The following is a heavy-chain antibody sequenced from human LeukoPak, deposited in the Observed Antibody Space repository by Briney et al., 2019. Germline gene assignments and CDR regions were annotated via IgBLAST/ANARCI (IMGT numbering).Heavy chain of an antibody. D-gene: IGHD6-13*01. J-gene: IGHJ6*03. CDR2: IYSGGST. CDR3: ASHSSSWYYYYYYMDV. CDR1: GFTVRSKL. Sequence: PGGSLRLSCPASGFTVRSKLMSWVRPAPGKGLEGGSVIYSGGSTYYADSVKGRFTISRDNSKNTLYLQMNSLRAEDTAVYYCASHSSSWYYYYYYMDVWGKGTTVTVSS. V-gene: IGHV3-66*02.